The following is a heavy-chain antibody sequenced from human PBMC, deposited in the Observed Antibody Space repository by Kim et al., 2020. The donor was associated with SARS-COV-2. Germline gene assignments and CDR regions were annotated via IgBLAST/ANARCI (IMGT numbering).Heavy chain of an antibody. V-gene: IGHV3-23*01. CDR3: AKDGEESGYTIISYYYYMDV. D-gene: IGHD5-12*01. J-gene: IGHJ6*03. CDR2: ISGSGGST. CDR1: GFTFSSYA. Sequence: GGSLRLSCAASGFTFSSYAMSWVRQAPGKGLEWVSAISGSGGSTYYADSVKGRFTISRDNSKNTLYLQMNSLRAEDTAVYYCAKDGEESGYTIISYYYYMDVWGKGTTVTVSS.